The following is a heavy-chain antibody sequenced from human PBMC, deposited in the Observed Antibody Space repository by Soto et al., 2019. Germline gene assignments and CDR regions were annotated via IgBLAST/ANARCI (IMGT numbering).Heavy chain of an antibody. Sequence: PSETLSLTCTVSGDSISSYFWSWIRQPAGKGLEWIGRVHTSGSTTYNPSLKSRVTTSVDTSTSQLSLKLTSVTAADTAVYYCAREKAGSTTRWLDPGGQGTLVTVSS. V-gene: IGHV4-4*07. J-gene: IGHJ5*02. CDR1: GDSISSYF. D-gene: IGHD1-26*01. CDR3: AREKAGSTTRWLDP. CDR2: VHTSGST.